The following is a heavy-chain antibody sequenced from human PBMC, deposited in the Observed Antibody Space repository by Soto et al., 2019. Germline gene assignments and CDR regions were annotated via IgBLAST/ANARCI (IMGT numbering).Heavy chain of an antibody. CDR1: GFTVTSNY. Sequence: EVQLVETGGGLIQPGGSLSLSCAASGFTVTSNYMNLVRQAPGKGLEWVSIIYSSGTTYYADSVKGRFTISRDKSKNTLYLQMRNLRAEDTAIYYCARVDTYDYYYAMDGWGQGTTVTVSS. D-gene: IGHD5-18*01. V-gene: IGHV3-53*02. CDR3: ARVDTYDYYYAMDG. CDR2: IYSSGTT. J-gene: IGHJ6*02.